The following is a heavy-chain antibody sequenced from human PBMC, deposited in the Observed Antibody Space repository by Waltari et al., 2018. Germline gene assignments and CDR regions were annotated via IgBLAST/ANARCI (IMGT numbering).Heavy chain of an antibody. CDR1: GGSFSGYY. CDR3: ARLSGGSGISDAFDI. Sequence: QVQLQESGPGLVKPSETLSLTCAVYGGSFSGYYWSWIRQPPGKGLEWIGEINHSGSTNYNPSLKSRVTISVDTSKNQFSLKLSSVTAADTAVYYCARLSGGSGISDAFDIWGQGTMVTVSS. D-gene: IGHD3-10*01. V-gene: IGHV4-34*01. CDR2: INHSGST. J-gene: IGHJ3*02.